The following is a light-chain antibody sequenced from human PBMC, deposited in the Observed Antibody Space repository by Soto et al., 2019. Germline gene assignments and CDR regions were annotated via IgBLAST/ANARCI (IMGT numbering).Light chain of an antibody. CDR2: DVS. CDR3: SSFTGSNYV. V-gene: IGLV2-14*01. Sequence: QSVLTQPASVSGSPGQSITISCTGTSSDVGGYNYVSWYQQHPGKAPKFMIYDVSNRPSGVSNRFSGSKSGNTASLTISGLQAEDEADYYCSSFTGSNYVFGTGTKVTVL. J-gene: IGLJ1*01. CDR1: SSDVGGYNY.